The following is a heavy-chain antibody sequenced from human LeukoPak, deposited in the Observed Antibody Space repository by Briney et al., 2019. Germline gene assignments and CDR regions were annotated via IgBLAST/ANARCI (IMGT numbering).Heavy chain of an antibody. Sequence: GGSLRLSCAASGFTFSSYGMHWVRQAPGKGLEWVSSISSSSSYIYYADSVKGRFTISRDNAKNSLYLQMNSLRAEDTAVYYCASDSSVYYYYMDVWGKGTTVTVSS. CDR1: GFTFSSYG. CDR2: ISSSSSYI. D-gene: IGHD6-6*01. J-gene: IGHJ6*03. CDR3: ASDSSVYYYYMDV. V-gene: IGHV3-21*01.